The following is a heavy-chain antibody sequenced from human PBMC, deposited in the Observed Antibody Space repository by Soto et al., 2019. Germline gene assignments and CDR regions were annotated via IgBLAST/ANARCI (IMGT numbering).Heavy chain of an antibody. V-gene: IGHV3-30*18. CDR3: AKDDRERYYYGSGSPPAFDY. D-gene: IGHD3-10*01. CDR2: ISYDGSNK. CDR1: GFTFSSYG. Sequence: SLRLSCAASGFTFSSYGMHWVRQAPGKGLEWVAVISYDGSNKYYADSVKGRFTISRDNSKNTLYLQMNSLRAEDTAVYYCAKDDRERYYYGSGSPPAFDYWGQGTLVTSPQ. J-gene: IGHJ4*02.